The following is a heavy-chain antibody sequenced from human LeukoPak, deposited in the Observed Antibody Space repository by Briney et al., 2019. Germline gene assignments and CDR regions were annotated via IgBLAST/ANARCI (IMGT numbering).Heavy chain of an antibody. V-gene: IGHV1-46*01. D-gene: IGHD3-3*01. Sequence: ASVKVSCKASGYTFTSYYMHWVRQAPGQGLEWMGIINPSGGSTSYAQKFQGRVTMTRDTSTSTVYMELSSLRSEDTAVYYCARDKGFWSGYYGRLAGAFDIWGQGSMVTVSS. CDR2: INPSGGST. J-gene: IGHJ3*02. CDR3: ARDKGFWSGYYGRLAGAFDI. CDR1: GYTFTSYY.